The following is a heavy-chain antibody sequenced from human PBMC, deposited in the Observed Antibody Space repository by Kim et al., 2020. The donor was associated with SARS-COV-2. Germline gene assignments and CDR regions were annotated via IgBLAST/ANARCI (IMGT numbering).Heavy chain of an antibody. CDR2: ISSNGGST. Sequence: GGSLRLSCSAYGFTFSNYAMHWVRQAPGKGLEYVSGISSNGGSTYYADYVKDRFIISRDNSKNTLYLQMSSLRSEDTAVYYCVKERTNSLYDFDYWGQGTRVTVSS. CDR3: VKERTNSLYDFDY. D-gene: IGHD2-8*01. CDR1: GFTFSNYA. V-gene: IGHV3-64D*06. J-gene: IGHJ4*02.